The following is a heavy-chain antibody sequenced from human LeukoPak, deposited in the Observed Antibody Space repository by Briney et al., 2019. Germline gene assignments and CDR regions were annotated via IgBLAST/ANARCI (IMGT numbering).Heavy chain of an antibody. J-gene: IGHJ4*02. CDR1: GGSISSGGYS. CDR2: IYYSGST. CDR3: ASTPIRYFDWLFNDY. V-gene: IGHV4-30-4*07. D-gene: IGHD3-9*01. Sequence: SETLSLTCAVSGGSISSGGYSWSWIRQPPGKGLEWIGYIYYSGSTYYNPSLKSRVTISVDTSKNQFSLDFNSVTAADTAVYYCASTPIRYFDWLFNDYWGQGTLVTVSS.